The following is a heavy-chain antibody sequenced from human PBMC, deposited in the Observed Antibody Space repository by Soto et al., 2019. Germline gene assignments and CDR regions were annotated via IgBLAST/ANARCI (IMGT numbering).Heavy chain of an antibody. CDR3: ARVGQWLVRYYYYMDV. D-gene: IGHD6-19*01. CDR2: INHSGST. V-gene: IGHV4-34*01. J-gene: IGHJ6*03. CDR1: GGSFSGYY. Sequence: SETLSLTCAVYGGSFSGYYWSWIRQPPGKGLEWIGEINHSGSTNYNPSLKSRVTISVDTSKNQFSLKLSSVTAADTAVYYCARVGQWLVRYYYYMDVWGKGTTVTVSS.